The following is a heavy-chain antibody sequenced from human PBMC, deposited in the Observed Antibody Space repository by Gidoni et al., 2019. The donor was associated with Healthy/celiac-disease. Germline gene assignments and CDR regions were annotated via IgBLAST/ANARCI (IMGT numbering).Heavy chain of an antibody. J-gene: IGHJ3*02. Sequence: QVQLVESGGGVVQPGRSLRLSCAASGFTFSSYGMHWVRQAPGKGLEWVAVISYDGSNKYYADSVKGRFTISRDNSKNTLYLQMNSLRAEDTAVYYCAKPSGMYYYDSSGYYAFDIWGQGTMVTVSS. D-gene: IGHD3-22*01. CDR2: ISYDGSNK. CDR3: AKPSGMYYYDSSGYYAFDI. CDR1: GFTFSSYG. V-gene: IGHV3-30*18.